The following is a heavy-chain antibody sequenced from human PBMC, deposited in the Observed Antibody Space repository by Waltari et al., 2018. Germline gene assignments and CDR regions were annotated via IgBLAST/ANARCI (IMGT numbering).Heavy chain of an antibody. CDR3: AKDMDYYYGMDV. CDR2: ISYEGSNK. D-gene: IGHD3-10*01. CDR1: GFTFSSYG. J-gene: IGHJ6*02. V-gene: IGHV3-30*18. Sequence: QVQLVESGGGVVQPGRSLRLSCAASGFTFSSYGMHWVRQALGKGLEWVAVISYEGSNKYYAESVKGRVTISRDNSKNTLYLQMNSLRAEDTAVYYCAKDMDYYYGMDVWGQGTTVTVSS.